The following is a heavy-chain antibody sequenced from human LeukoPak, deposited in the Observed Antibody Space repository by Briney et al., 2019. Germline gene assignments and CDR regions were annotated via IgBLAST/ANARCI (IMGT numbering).Heavy chain of an antibody. Sequence: GSSVKVSCKASGGTFSSYAISWVRQAPGQGLEWMGGIIPIFGTANYAQKFQGRVTITQDESTSTAYRKLSSLRSEDTAVYYWARDYGRTSPSNWFDPWGQGTLVTVSS. CDR2: IIPIFGTA. CDR3: ARDYGRTSPSNWFDP. CDR1: GGTFSSYA. D-gene: IGHD1-14*01. V-gene: IGHV1-69*01. J-gene: IGHJ5*02.